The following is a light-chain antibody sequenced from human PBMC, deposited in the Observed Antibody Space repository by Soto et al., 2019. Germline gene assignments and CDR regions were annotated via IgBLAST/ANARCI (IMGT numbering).Light chain of an antibody. CDR2: DAS. CDR3: QQRSNWPSLT. Sequence: EIVLTQSPGTLSLSPGERATLSCRASQSVSSSTYLAWYQQKPGQAPRLLIYDASSRATGIPDRFSGSGSGTDFTLTISSLEPEDLAVYYCQQRSNWPSLTVGGGTKVDIK. J-gene: IGKJ4*01. V-gene: IGKV3D-20*02. CDR1: QSVSSSTY.